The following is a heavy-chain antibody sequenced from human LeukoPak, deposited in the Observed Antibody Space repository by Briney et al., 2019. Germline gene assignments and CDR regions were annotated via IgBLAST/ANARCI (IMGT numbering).Heavy chain of an antibody. CDR1: GFTFSSYW. D-gene: IGHD3-10*01. CDR2: INSDGSST. J-gene: IGHJ1*01. V-gene: IGHV3-74*01. CDR3: ARVPHYYGSGSYYNVDGYFQH. Sequence: GGSLRLSCAASGFTFSSYWMHWVRQAPGKGLVWVSRINSDGSSTSYADSVKGRFTISRDNAKNTLYLQKNSLRAEDTAVYYCARVPHYYGSGSYYNVDGYFQHWGQGTLVTVSS.